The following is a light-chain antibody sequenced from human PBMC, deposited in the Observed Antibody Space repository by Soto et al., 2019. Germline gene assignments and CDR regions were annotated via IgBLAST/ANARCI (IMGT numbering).Light chain of an antibody. CDR3: QQYTTYWT. J-gene: IGKJ1*01. CDR1: QSVSNW. V-gene: IGKV1-5*01. Sequence: IQIAESPSTLSASVGARVTMTCRASQSVSNWLAWYQQKPGKAPKLLIYDASTLEDGVSSRFSGSGSGTEFTLSISSLQPDDYATYYCQQYTTYWTFGQGTMVDVK. CDR2: DAS.